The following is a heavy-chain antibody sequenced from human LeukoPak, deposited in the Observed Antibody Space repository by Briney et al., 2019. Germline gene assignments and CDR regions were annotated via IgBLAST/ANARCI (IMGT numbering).Heavy chain of an antibody. V-gene: IGHV3-48*01. D-gene: IGHD4-23*01. CDR3: ARDGGNALRGYYMDV. Sequence: GGSLRPSCAASGFTFSSYSMNWVRQAPGKGLEWVSYITSSSSTIYYADSVKGRFTISRDNAKNSLYLQMNSLRAEDTAVYYCARDGGNALRGYYMDVWGKGTTVTVSS. J-gene: IGHJ6*03. CDR1: GFTFSSYS. CDR2: ITSSSSTI.